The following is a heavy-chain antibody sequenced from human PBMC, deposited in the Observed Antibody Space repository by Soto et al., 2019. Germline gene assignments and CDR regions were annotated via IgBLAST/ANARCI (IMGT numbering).Heavy chain of an antibody. CDR2: IIPMLGMS. D-gene: IGHD3-10*01. J-gene: IGHJ4*02. Sequence: QVQLVQSGAEVKKPGSSVRVSCTASGDTFNFYTINWVRQAPEQGLQWMGRIIPMLGMSNYAQKFQGSVTMIADKSTSTVYMDLSRLRSEDTALYYCATNYGSGSEHFDNWGQGTLVTVSS. CDR3: ATNYGSGSEHFDN. V-gene: IGHV1-69*02. CDR1: GDTFNFYT.